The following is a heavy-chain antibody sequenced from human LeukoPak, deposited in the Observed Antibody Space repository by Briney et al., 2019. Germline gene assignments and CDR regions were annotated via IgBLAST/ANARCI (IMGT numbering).Heavy chain of an antibody. J-gene: IGHJ4*02. Sequence: GGSLRLSCAASGFIVSSNYMSWVRQAPGKGLEWVSVIYSGGNTYYADSVKGRFTISRDNAKNSLYLQMNGLRAEDTAVYYCARSIAAAEGPFDYWGQGTLVTVSS. CDR1: GFIVSSNY. V-gene: IGHV3-53*01. CDR3: ARSIAAAEGPFDY. D-gene: IGHD6-13*01. CDR2: IYSGGNT.